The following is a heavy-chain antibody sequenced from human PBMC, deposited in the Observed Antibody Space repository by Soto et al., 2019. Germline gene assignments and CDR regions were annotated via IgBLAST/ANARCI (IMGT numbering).Heavy chain of an antibody. CDR2: IKPDGSEQ. J-gene: IGHJ6*02. D-gene: IGHD1-20*01. CDR3: ARGNWNYYYGFDV. V-gene: IGHV3-7*01. CDR1: EFTFDKYY. Sequence: EVQLVESGGGLVQHGGYLRLSCAASEFTFDKYYMTWVRQAPGKGPEWVANIKPDGSEQYYVDSVKGRVTISRDNANNSLYLQMNSLRAEDTAVYFCARGNWNYYYGFDVWGQGTTVTVSS.